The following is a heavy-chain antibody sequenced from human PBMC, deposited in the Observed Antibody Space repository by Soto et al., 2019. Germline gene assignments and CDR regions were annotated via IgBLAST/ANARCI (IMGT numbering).Heavy chain of an antibody. Sequence: VQLVESGGGVVQPGRSLRLSCAASGFTFSDYAMHLVRQAPGKGLEWVAVVSHDGRNTHYADSVKGRFTISRDSSKNTVSLEMTSLSAEDTAVYYCAKGGRQWLVTSDFNYWGQGALVTVSS. J-gene: IGHJ4*02. CDR3: AKGGRQWLVTSDFNY. D-gene: IGHD6-19*01. CDR1: GFTFSDYA. V-gene: IGHV3-30*18. CDR2: VSHDGRNT.